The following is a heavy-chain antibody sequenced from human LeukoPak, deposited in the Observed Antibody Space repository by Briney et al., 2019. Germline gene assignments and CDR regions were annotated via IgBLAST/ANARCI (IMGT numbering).Heavy chain of an antibody. V-gene: IGHV1-18*01. J-gene: IGHJ5*02. Sequence: ASVKVSCKASGYTFTSYGISWVRQAPGQGLERMGWISAYNGNTNYAQKLQGRVTMTTDTSTSTAYMELRSLRSDDTAVYYCARADSTLYGDYRGYFDPWGQGTLVTVSS. CDR1: GYTFTSYG. CDR2: ISAYNGNT. D-gene: IGHD4-17*01. CDR3: ARADSTLYGDYRGYFDP.